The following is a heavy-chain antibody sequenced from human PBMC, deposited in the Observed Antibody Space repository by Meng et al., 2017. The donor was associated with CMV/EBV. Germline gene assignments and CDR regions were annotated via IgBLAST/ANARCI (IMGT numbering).Heavy chain of an antibody. CDR1: GFTVSNNY. Sequence: ELLVVESGGGFVPPGGSLILSCAASGFTVSNNYMGWFRQAPGKGLEWVSLIYSEGTTDYADSVKGRFTISRDNSKNTLYLQMNSLRAEDTAVYYCARDGNYHGVWGQGTLVTVSS. CDR2: IYSEGTT. CDR3: ARDGNYHGV. V-gene: IGHV3-53*01. J-gene: IGHJ4*02. D-gene: IGHD1-7*01.